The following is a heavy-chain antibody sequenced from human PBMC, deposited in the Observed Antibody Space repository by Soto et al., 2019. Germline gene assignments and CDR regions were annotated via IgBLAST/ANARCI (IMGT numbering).Heavy chain of an antibody. V-gene: IGHV4-4*02. CDR1: GGSISSNNW. D-gene: IGHD2-2*01. CDR3: ARGAGVVVRLYYLDY. J-gene: IGHJ4*02. Sequence: SETLSLTCAVSGGSISSNNWWSWVRQSPGKGLEWIGEIYHRGSINYNPSLKSRVTISLDESKNQVSLKLSSVTAADTAVYYCARGAGVVVRLYYLDYWGQGTLVTVSS. CDR2: IYHRGSI.